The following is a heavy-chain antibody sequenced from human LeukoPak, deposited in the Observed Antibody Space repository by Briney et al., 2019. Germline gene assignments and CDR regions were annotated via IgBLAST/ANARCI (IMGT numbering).Heavy chain of an antibody. J-gene: IGHJ4*02. D-gene: IGHD3-3*01. CDR1: GYTFTSYG. CDR2: ISAYNGNT. CDR3: ARGMGITIFGVVIIQAFDY. Sequence: ASVKVSRKASGYTFTSYGISWVRQAPGQGLEWMGWISAYNGNTNYAQKLQGRVTMTTDTSTSTAYMELRSLRSDDTAVYYCARGMGITIFGVVIIQAFDYWGQRTLVTVSS. V-gene: IGHV1-18*01.